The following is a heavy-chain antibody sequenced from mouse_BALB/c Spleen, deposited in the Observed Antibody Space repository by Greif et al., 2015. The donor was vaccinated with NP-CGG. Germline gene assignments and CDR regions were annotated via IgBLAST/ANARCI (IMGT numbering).Heavy chain of an antibody. CDR3: ARAGVPRPFFDY. D-gene: IGHD1-2*01. J-gene: IGHJ2*01. CDR2: IDPENGNT. V-gene: IGHV14-1*02. CDR1: GFNIIDYY. Sequence: EVQLQQSGAELVRPGALVKLSCKASGFNIIDYYMHWVKQRPEQGLEWIGWIDPENGNTIYDPKFQGKASITADTSSNTAYLQLSSLTSEDTAVYYCARAGVPRPFFDYWGQGPTLTVSS.